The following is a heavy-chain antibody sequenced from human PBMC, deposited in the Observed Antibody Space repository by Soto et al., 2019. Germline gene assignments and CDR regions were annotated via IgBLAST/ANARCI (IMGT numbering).Heavy chain of an antibody. D-gene: IGHD3-10*01. CDR3: ARGRASGSYYILDY. CDR2: INPNSGNI. Sequence: ASVKVSCKASGNTFTSYDINWVRQATGHGLEWVGWINPNSGNIGYAQKFQGRVTMTRDTAIRTAYMEVSRLRSDDTAVYYCARGRASGSYYILDYWGQGTLVTVYS. J-gene: IGHJ4*02. V-gene: IGHV1-8*01. CDR1: GNTFTSYD.